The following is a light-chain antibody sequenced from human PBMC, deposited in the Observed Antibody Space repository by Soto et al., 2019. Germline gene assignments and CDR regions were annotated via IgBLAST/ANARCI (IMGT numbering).Light chain of an antibody. Sequence: DIQMTQSPSSLSASVGDRVTITCRASQSISSYLNWYQQKPGKAPKILIYAASSLQSRVTSRFSGSGSGTDFTITISSLQPEDFSTYYSQHSYSTPRTFGQGTKVEIK. CDR1: QSISSY. CDR2: AAS. J-gene: IGKJ1*01. V-gene: IGKV1-39*01. CDR3: QHSYSTPRT.